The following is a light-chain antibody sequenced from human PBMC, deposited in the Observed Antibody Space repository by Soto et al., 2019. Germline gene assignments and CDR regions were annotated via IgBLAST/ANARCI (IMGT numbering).Light chain of an antibody. Sequence: DIQLTQSPSTLSTSVGDRDTISCRASQSISSWLAWYQQKPGKAPKLLIYNTSNLESGVPPRFGGSGSGTEFTLTISSLQPDDFATYYCQYWSDYCWTFGQGTKVEIK. J-gene: IGKJ1*01. CDR2: NTS. V-gene: IGKV1-5*03. CDR3: QYWSDYCWT. CDR1: QSISSW.